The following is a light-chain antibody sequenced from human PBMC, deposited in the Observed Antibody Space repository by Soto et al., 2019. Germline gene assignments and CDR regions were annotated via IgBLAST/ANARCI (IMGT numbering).Light chain of an antibody. CDR1: QSLVHSDGLAY. CDR3: MQGTHWPIT. Sequence: DVAMTQSPLSLPVNLGQPSSISCRSNQSLVHSDGLAYFSWFQQRPGRSPRRLIYKVSNRDSGVPARVSGSGSGTDFALKSSRVEAEDVGVYYCMQGTHWPITFGQGTRLDIK. J-gene: IGKJ5*01. CDR2: KVS. V-gene: IGKV2-30*02.